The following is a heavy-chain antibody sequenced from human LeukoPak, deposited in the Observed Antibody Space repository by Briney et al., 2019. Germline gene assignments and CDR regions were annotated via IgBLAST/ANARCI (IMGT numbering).Heavy chain of an antibody. J-gene: IGHJ4*02. CDR3: AKRKRYIAGAGTIDY. CDR1: GFTVITNY. V-gene: IGHV3-23*01. D-gene: IGHD6-13*01. CDR2: ISGSGGST. Sequence: GGSLRLSCAASGFTVITNYISWVRQAPGKGLEWVSAISGSGGSTYYADSVKGRFTISRDNSKNTLYLQMNSLRAEDTAVYYCAKRKRYIAGAGTIDYWGQGTLVTVSS.